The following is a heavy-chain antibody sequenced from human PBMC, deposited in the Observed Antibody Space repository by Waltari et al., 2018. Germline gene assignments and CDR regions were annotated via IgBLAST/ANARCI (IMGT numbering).Heavy chain of an antibody. CDR2: IKDKANGYTI. V-gene: IGHV3-72*01. CDR1: GFTFSDHY. D-gene: IGHD1-26*01. CDR3: VRGAWGLPSVGWTYYFDL. Sequence: EVQLVESGGGLVQPGGSLRLSCAASGFTFSDHYMDWVRQAPGKGLEWVGRIKDKANGYTIEYAASVKGRFTISRDDSKNSLSLQMNSLKTEDTAVYYCVRGAWGLPSVGWTYYFDLWGQGTQITVSS. J-gene: IGHJ4*02.